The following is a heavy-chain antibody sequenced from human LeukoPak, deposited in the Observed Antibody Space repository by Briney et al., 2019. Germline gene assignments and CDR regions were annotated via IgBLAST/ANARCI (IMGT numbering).Heavy chain of an antibody. D-gene: IGHD6-13*01. J-gene: IGHJ5*02. CDR1: GFTFSSYA. V-gene: IGHV3-23*01. CDR2: ISGSGGST. Sequence: GGSLRLSCAASGFTFSSYAMSWVRQAPGKGLEWVSAISGSGGSTYYADSVKGRFTISRDNSKNTLYLQMNSLRAEDTAVYCCAKDLTIAAAGGNWFDPWGQGTLVTVSS. CDR3: AKDLTIAAAGGNWFDP.